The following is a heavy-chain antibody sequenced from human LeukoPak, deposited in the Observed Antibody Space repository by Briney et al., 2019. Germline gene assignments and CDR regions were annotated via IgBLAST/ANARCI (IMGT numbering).Heavy chain of an antibody. D-gene: IGHD6-13*01. V-gene: IGHV4-4*02. CDR3: ARPMYSSSWHGAFDI. CDR2: IYHSGST. CDR1: GGSISSSNW. J-gene: IGHJ3*02. Sequence: SKTLSLTCAVSGGSISSSNWWSWVRQPPGKGLEWIGEIYHSGSTDYNPSLKSRVTISVDKSKNQFSLKLSSVTAADTAVYYCARPMYSSSWHGAFDIWGQGTMVTVSS.